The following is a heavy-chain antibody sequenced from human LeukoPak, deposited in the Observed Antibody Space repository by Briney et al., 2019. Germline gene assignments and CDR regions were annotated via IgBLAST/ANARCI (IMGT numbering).Heavy chain of an antibody. Sequence: SETLSLTCTVSGGSISSGDYYWSWIRQPPGKGLEWIGYIYYSGSTYYNPSLKSRVTISVDTSKNQFSLKLSSVTAADTAVYYCASVSLGCCSSTSCYTRFYYYYGMDVWGQGTTVTVSS. V-gene: IGHV4-30-4*01. J-gene: IGHJ6*02. CDR3: ASVSLGCCSSTSCYTRFYYYYGMDV. CDR2: IYYSGST. D-gene: IGHD2-2*02. CDR1: GGSISSGDYY.